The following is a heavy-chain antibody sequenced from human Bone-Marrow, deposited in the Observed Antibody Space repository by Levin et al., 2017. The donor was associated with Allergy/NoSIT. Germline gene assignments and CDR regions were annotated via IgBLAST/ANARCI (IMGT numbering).Heavy chain of an antibody. J-gene: IGHJ5*02. V-gene: IGHV3-53*01. D-gene: IGHD2/OR15-2a*01. CDR1: GFTVGNNY. CDR2: IYSGGST. CDR3: ARDRHCISNTCYGA. Sequence: GGSLRLSCAASGFTVGNNYMSWVRQAPGKGLEWVSLIYSGGSTHYADSVKGRFTISRDSSKNTLYLQMNSLRAEDTAVYYCARDRHCISNTCYGAWGQGTLVTVSS.